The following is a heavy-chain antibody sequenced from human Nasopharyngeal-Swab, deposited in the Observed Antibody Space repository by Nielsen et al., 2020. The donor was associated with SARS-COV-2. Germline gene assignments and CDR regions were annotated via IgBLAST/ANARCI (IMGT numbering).Heavy chain of an antibody. V-gene: IGHV4-30-4*01. CDR2: IYYSGST. Sequence: WIRQPPGKGPEWIGYIYYSGSTYYNPSLKSRVTISVDTSKNQFSLKLSSVTAADTAVYYCARVFPDYYDSSGYLDYWGQGTLVTVSS. J-gene: IGHJ4*02. D-gene: IGHD3-22*01. CDR3: ARVFPDYYDSSGYLDY.